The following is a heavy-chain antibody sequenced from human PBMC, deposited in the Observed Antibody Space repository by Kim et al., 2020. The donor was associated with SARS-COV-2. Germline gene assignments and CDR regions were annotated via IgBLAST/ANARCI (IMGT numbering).Heavy chain of an antibody. CDR2: ISYDGSNK. Sequence: GGSLRLSCAASGFTFSSYGMHWVRQAPGKGLEWVAVISYDGSNKYYADSVKGRFTISRDNSKNTLYLQMNSLRAEDTAVYYCAKDVGVVIYYYYGMDVWGRGTTVTVSS. J-gene: IGHJ6*02. V-gene: IGHV3-30*18. D-gene: IGHD3-3*01. CDR1: GFTFSSYG. CDR3: AKDVGVVIYYYYGMDV.